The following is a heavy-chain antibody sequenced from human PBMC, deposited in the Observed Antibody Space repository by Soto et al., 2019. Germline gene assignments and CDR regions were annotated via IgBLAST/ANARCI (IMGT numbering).Heavy chain of an antibody. Sequence: SDTLSLASPLSCGSISTHYSSCNRQPPGKGLEWIGYIYYSGSTNYNPSLKSRVTISVDTSKNQFSLKLSSVTATDTAVYYCARVMYYDFWSGYNWFGPCGEGILVTVPS. D-gene: IGHD3-3*01. J-gene: IGHJ5*02. V-gene: IGHV4-59*11. CDR1: CGSISTHY. CDR3: ARVMYYDFWSGYNWFGP. CDR2: IYYSGST.